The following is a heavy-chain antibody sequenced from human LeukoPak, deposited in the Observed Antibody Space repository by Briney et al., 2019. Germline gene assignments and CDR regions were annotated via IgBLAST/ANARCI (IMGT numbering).Heavy chain of an antibody. D-gene: IGHD2-2*01. CDR2: ISGSGGST. J-gene: IGHJ6*02. CDR3: GRYCSSTSCYSGYYCGMDV. Sequence: GGSLRLSCAASGFTFSIYAMSWVRQAPGKGLEWVSAISGSGGSTYYADSVKGRFIISRDNSKNTLYLQMNSLRAEDTAVYYCGRYCSSTSCYSGYYCGMDVWGQGTTVTVSS. CDR1: GFTFSIYA. V-gene: IGHV3-23*01.